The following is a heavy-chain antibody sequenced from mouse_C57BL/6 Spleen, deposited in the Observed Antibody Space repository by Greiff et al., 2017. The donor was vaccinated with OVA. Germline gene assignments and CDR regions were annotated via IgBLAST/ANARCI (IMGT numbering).Heavy chain of an antibody. CDR2: INPNNGGT. Sequence: EVQLQQSGPELVKPGASVKIPCKASGYTFTDYKMDWVKQSHGKSLEWIGDINPNNGGTIYNQKFKGKATLTVDKSSSTAYMELRSLTSEDTAVYYCARIYYYGSSLWYFDVWGTGTTVTVSS. CDR1: GYTFTDYK. D-gene: IGHD1-1*01. V-gene: IGHV1-18*01. J-gene: IGHJ1*03. CDR3: ARIYYYGSSLWYFDV.